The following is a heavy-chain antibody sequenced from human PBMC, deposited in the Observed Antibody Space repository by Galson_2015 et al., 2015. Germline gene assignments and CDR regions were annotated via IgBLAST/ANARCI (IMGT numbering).Heavy chain of an antibody. Sequence: TLSLTCTVSGGSISSGGYYWSWIRQHPGKGLEWIGYTYYSGSTYYNPSLKSRVTISVDTSKNQFSLKLSSVTAADTAVYYCARNYYDSSGYTYYFDYWGQGTLVTVSS. CDR2: TYYSGST. CDR3: ARNYYDSSGYTYYFDY. V-gene: IGHV4-31*03. D-gene: IGHD3-22*01. CDR1: GGSISSGGYY. J-gene: IGHJ4*02.